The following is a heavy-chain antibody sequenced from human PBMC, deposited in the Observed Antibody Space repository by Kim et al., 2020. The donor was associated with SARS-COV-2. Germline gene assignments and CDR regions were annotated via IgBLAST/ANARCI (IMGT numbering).Heavy chain of an antibody. V-gene: IGHV3-21*01. J-gene: IGHJ6*02. D-gene: IGHD2-2*01. CDR1: GFTFSSYS. CDR3: ARIPAATYYYYYGMDV. CDR2: ISSSSSYI. Sequence: GGSLRLSCAASGFTFSSYSMNWVRQAPGKGLEWVSSISSSSSYIYYADSVKGRFTISRDNAKNSLYLQMNSLRAEDTAVYYCARIPAATYYYYYGMDVWGQGTTVTVSS.